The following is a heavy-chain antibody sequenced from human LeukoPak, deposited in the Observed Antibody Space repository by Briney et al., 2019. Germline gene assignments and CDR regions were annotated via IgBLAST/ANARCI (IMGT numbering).Heavy chain of an antibody. CDR2: IYSGGST. CDR1: GFTVSSNY. D-gene: IGHD2-15*01. Sequence: PGGSLRLSCAASGFTVSSNYMSWVRQAPGKGLEWVSVIYSGGSTYYADSVKGRFTISRDNSKNTLYLQMNSLRAEDTAVYYCAMTHVVVVAATDAFDIWGQGTVVTVSS. J-gene: IGHJ3*02. V-gene: IGHV3-66*01. CDR3: AMTHVVVVAATDAFDI.